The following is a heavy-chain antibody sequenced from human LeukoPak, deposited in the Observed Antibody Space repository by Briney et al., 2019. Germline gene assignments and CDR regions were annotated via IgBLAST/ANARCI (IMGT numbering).Heavy chain of an antibody. CDR2: ISSSGSTI. CDR3: ARDMDYYDSSGCFDY. Sequence: GGSLRLSCAASGFTFSSYEMNWVRQAPGKGLEWVSYISSSGSTIYYADSVKGRFTISRDNAKNSLYLQMNSLRAEDTAVYYCARDMDYYDSSGCFDYWGQGTLVTVSS. J-gene: IGHJ4*02. V-gene: IGHV3-48*03. D-gene: IGHD3-22*01. CDR1: GFTFSSYE.